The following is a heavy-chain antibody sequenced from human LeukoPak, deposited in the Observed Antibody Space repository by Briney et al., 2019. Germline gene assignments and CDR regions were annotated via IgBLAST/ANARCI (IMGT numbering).Heavy chain of an antibody. D-gene: IGHD3-9*01. CDR3: ARDSVAYYDILTGYYLPFDY. J-gene: IGHJ4*02. Sequence: GGSLRLSCAASGFTFSSYSMNWVRQAPGKGLEWVSSISSSSSYIYYADSVKGRFTISRDNAKNSLYLQMNSLRAEDTAVYYCARDSVAYYDILTGYYLPFDYWGQGTLVTVSS. CDR1: GFTFSSYS. V-gene: IGHV3-21*01. CDR2: ISSSSSYI.